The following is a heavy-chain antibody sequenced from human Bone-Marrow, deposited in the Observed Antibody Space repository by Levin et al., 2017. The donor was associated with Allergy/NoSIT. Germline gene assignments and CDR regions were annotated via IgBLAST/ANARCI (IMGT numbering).Heavy chain of an antibody. J-gene: IGHJ3*01. Sequence: GESLKISCAVSGFFVRSHYMNWVRQAPGKGLEWVSVIYNGGTTYYADSVKGRFTMSRDRSTTTFYLQMSSLRPEDTAIYYCAKTYHDAGGFAIDAFDVWGQGTMVTVSS. D-gene: IGHD2-8*02. V-gene: IGHV3-53*01. CDR2: IYNGGTT. CDR1: GFFVRSHY. CDR3: AKTYHDAGGFAIDAFDV.